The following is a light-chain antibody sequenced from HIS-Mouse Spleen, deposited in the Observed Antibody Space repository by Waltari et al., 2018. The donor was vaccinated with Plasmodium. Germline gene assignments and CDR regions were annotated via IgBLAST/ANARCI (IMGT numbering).Light chain of an antibody. CDR1: QSIISY. J-gene: IGKJ1*01. Sequence: DIQMTQSPSSLSASVGDRVTITCRASQSIISYLNWYQQKPGKAPKLLIYAASSLQSGVPSRCSGSGSRTDFTLTISSLQPKDFATYYWQQNYNTWTFGQGTKVEIK. V-gene: IGKV1-39*01. CDR3: QQNYNTWT. CDR2: AAS.